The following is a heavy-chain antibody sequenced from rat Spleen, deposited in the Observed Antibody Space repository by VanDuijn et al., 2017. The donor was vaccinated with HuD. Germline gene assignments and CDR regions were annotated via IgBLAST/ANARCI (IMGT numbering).Heavy chain of an antibody. J-gene: IGHJ3*01. CDR2: IIYDGSST. Sequence: EVQLVESGGGLVQPGRSLKLSCAASGFTFSDHAMAWVRQAPKKGLEWVATIIYDGSSTYYRDSVKGRFTISRDNAKSSLYLQMDSLRSGDTATYYCVRQDTSGYSNWFTYWGQGTLVTVSS. V-gene: IGHV5-17*01. CDR3: VRQDTSGYSNWFTY. CDR1: GFTFSDHA. D-gene: IGHD2-3*01.